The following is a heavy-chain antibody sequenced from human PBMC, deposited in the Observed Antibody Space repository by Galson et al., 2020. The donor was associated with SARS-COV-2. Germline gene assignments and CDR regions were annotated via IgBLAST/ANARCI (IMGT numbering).Heavy chain of an antibody. J-gene: IGHJ3*02. CDR2: IYYSGST. CDR3: ARESLGYSGSYHDAFDI. D-gene: IGHD1-26*01. Sequence: SETLSLTCTVSGGSISSYYWSWIRQPPGKGLEWIGYIYYSGSTNYNPSLKSRVTISVDTSKNQFSLKLSSVTAADTAVYYCARESLGYSGSYHDAFDIWGQGTMVTVSS. V-gene: IGHV4-59*01. CDR1: GGSISSYY.